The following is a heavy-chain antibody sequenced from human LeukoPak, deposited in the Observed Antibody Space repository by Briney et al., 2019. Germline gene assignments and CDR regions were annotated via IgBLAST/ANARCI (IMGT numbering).Heavy chain of an antibody. V-gene: IGHV3-11*01. D-gene: IGHD1-1*01. CDR3: ARNGNYLGY. J-gene: IGHJ4*02. Sequence: GGSLRLSCAASGFTFSDNYMTWIRQAPGKGLEWLSYISRGGSTIYYADSVKGRFTISRDNARNSLYLQMNSLRAEDTAVYHCARNGNYLGYWGQGTLVTVSS. CDR2: ISRGGSTI. CDR1: GFTFSDNY.